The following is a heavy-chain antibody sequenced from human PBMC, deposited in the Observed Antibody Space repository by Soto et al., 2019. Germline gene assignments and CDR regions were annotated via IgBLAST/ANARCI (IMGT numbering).Heavy chain of an antibody. J-gene: IGHJ5*02. CDR2: IIPIFGSA. CDR1: GGTLSDYA. V-gene: IGHV1-69*13. CDR3: ARGRGSYSDNWFDP. Sequence: SVKVSCKASGGTLSDYAFSWVRQAPGQGLEWMGGIIPIFGSANYAQKLQGRVTITADESTKTAYMELSSLRSEDTAVYYCARGRGSYSDNWFDPWGQGTLVTVSS. D-gene: IGHD1-26*01.